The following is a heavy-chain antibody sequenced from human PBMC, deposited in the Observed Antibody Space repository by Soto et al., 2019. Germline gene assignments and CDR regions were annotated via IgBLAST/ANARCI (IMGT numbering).Heavy chain of an antibody. Sequence: QVQLQESGPGLVKPSGTLSLTCVVSGTSISSTYWWTWVRQPPGKGLEWIGEIYHSGSTKYNPSPKRRVTMSVXNXNYXFSLKLSSVTAADTAVYYCATLPPRIVVVSPPIPTWGQGTLVTVSA. D-gene: IGHD2-15*01. CDR2: IYHSGST. CDR3: ATLPPRIVVVSPPIPT. V-gene: IGHV4-4*02. J-gene: IGHJ5*02. CDR1: GTSISSTYW.